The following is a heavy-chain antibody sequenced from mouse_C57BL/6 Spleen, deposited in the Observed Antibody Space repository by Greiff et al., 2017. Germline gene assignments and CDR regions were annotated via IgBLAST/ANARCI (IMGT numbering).Heavy chain of an antibody. CDR3: ARRGLTTVVARDWYFDV. D-gene: IGHD1-1*01. J-gene: IGHJ1*03. V-gene: IGHV1-64*01. Sequence: QVQLQQPGAELVKPGASVKLSCKASGYTFTSYWMHWVKQRPGQGLEWIGMIHPNSGSTNYNEKFKSKATLTVDKSSSTAYMQLSSLTSEDAAVYYCARRGLTTVVARDWYFDVWCTGTTVTVSS. CDR1: GYTFTSYW. CDR2: IHPNSGST.